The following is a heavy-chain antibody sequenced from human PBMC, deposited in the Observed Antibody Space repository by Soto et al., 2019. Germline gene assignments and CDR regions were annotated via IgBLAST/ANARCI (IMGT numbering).Heavy chain of an antibody. CDR3: ARMTVRYCSGGSCYPSFSYYGMDV. J-gene: IGHJ6*02. V-gene: IGHV4-34*01. CDR2: INHSGST. CDR1: GASFSGYY. D-gene: IGHD2-15*01. Sequence: ETLAPTCTVYGASFSGYYWSWIRQPPGKGLEWIGEINHSGSTNYNPSLKSRVTISVDTSKNQFSLKLSSVTAADTAVYYCARMTVRYCSGGSCYPSFSYYGMDVWGQGTTVTVYS.